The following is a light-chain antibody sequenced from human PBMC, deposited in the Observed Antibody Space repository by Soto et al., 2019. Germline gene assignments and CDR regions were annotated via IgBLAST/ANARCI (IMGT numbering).Light chain of an antibody. CDR2: DAS. Sequence: DIQMTQSPSSLSASVGDRVTIICRASQSVGTRLAWYQQKPGKAPKVLIYDASSWAGGVPSRFTGSGSGTDFTLTISCLQSEDFATYSCQQYENLPTFGQGTRLE. CDR3: QQYENLPT. V-gene: IGKV1-5*02. J-gene: IGKJ5*01. CDR1: QSVGTR.